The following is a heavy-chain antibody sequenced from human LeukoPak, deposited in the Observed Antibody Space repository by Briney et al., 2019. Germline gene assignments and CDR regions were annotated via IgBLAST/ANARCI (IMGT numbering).Heavy chain of an antibody. Sequence: GGSLRLSCAASGLTFTSYEMNWVRQAPGKGLEWVSYIGSTGSTISYADSVKGRFTISRDNGKNSMHLQMNSLRAEDTAVYYCVRGAGAWFGELTFLFEFWGHGTLVTVSS. J-gene: IGHJ4*01. D-gene: IGHD3-10*01. CDR1: GLTFTSYE. CDR3: VRGAGAWFGELTFLFEF. V-gene: IGHV3-48*03. CDR2: IGSTGSTI.